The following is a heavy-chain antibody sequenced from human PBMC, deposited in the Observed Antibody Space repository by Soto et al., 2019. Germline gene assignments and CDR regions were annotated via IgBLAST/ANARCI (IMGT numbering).Heavy chain of an antibody. J-gene: IGHJ4*02. CDR1: GFTFSSYW. CDR2: IKQDGSEK. D-gene: IGHD6-19*01. V-gene: IGHV3-7*05. CDR3: ARDLKGGWYMPDYFDY. Sequence: GGSLRLSCAASGFTFSSYWMSWVRQAPGKGLEWVANIKQDGSEKYYVDSVKGRFTISRDNAKNSLYLQMNSLRAEDTAVYYCARDLKGGWYMPDYFDYWGQGTLVTVSS.